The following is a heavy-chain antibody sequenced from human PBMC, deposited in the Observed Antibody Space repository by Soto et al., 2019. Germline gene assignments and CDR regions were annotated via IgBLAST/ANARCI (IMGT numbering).Heavy chain of an antibody. J-gene: IGHJ6*02. CDR1: GFTFDDSA. Sequence: VQLVESGGGLVQPGRSLRLSCAASGFTFDDSAMHWVRQAPGRGLEWVSGISWNSGSIGYADSVKGRFTISRDNAKNPLYLQMNSLRAEDTALYYCAKDRRSSSTYVMDVWGQGTTVTVSS. CDR2: ISWNSGSI. V-gene: IGHV3-9*01. D-gene: IGHD6-6*01. CDR3: AKDRRSSSTYVMDV.